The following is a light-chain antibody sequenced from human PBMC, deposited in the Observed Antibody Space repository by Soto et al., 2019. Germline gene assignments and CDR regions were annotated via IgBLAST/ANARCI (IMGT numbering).Light chain of an antibody. J-gene: IGKJ4*01. V-gene: IGKV3-20*01. Sequence: EIVLTQSPGTVSLSPGETTSLSCRASQTVSGSYLAWYQQKPGQAPRLLIYGTTSRATGVPDRFSGGGSWTAFTLAISGLEPDDFALYSWQQYGNSPPTFGGGTKVEIK. CDR2: GTT. CDR1: QTVSGSY. CDR3: QQYGNSPPT.